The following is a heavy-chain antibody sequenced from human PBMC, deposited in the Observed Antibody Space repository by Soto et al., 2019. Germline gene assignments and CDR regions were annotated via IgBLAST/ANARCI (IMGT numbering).Heavy chain of an antibody. CDR3: ARVPPIFY. CDR1: GGSISSSSYY. V-gene: IGHV4-39*07. J-gene: IGHJ4*02. Sequence: SETLSLTCSVSGGSISSSSYYWSWIRQPPGKGLEWIGSIYYSGSTYYNPSLKSRVTISVDTSRNQFSLKLSSVTAADTAVYYCARVPPIFYWGQGTLVTVSS. CDR2: IYYSGST. D-gene: IGHD3-9*01.